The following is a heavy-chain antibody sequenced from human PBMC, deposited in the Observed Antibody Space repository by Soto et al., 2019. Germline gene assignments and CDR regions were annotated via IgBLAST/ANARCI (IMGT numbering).Heavy chain of an antibody. CDR2: MNPNSGNT. J-gene: IGHJ4*02. V-gene: IGHV1-8*01. CDR3: ARCHGYCYVDY. Sequence: QVQLVQSGAEVKKPGASVKVSCKASGYTFTSYDINWVRQATGQGLEWMGRMNPNSGNTGYAQKCQGRVTMTRNTSRSTAYMELSSLRCEDTAVDYCARCHGYCYVDYWGQGTMVIVSS. CDR1: GYTFTSYD. D-gene: IGHD2-15*01.